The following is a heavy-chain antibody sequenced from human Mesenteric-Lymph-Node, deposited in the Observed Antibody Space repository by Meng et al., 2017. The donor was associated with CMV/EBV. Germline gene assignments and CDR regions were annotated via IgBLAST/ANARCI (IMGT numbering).Heavy chain of an antibody. CDR2: IYFSSSYI. J-gene: IGHJ4*02. D-gene: IGHD3-3*01. Sequence: GGSLRLSCAASGFTFSTYSMNWVRQAPGKGLEWVSSIYFSSSYIYYADSVKGRFTISRDNAKNLLYLQMNSLRAEDTAVYYCASLIGNEFWSGSSVDYWGQGTLVTVSS. V-gene: IGHV3-21*01. CDR3: ASLIGNEFWSGSSVDY. CDR1: GFTFSTYS.